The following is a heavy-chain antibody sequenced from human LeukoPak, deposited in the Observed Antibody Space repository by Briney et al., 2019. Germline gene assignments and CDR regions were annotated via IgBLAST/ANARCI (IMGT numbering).Heavy chain of an antibody. Sequence: GGSLRLSCAASGFTFSSYAMSWVRQAPGKGLEWVSVISGSGGSTYYADSVKGRFTISRDNSRNTVYLQMNSLRAEDTAVYYCARDLKGFGDLWGQGTLVTVSS. J-gene: IGHJ4*02. CDR2: ISGSGGST. CDR3: ARDLKGFGDL. V-gene: IGHV3-23*01. D-gene: IGHD3-10*01. CDR1: GFTFSSYA.